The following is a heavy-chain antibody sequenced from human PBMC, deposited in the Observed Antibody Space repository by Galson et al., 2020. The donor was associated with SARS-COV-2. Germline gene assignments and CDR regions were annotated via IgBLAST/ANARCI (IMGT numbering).Heavy chain of an antibody. V-gene: IGHV3-11*01. Sequence: GESLKISCTASGFTFSDYYMSWIRQAPGKGLEWLSYISGDSRDIAYGDSMMGRFTVSRDNVKNLVHLQISSLRVEDTAVYYCVRDVTNDVRLSPAAGDWGEGTLVTVSS. CDR3: VRDVTNDVRLSPAAGD. CDR1: GFTFSDYY. J-gene: IGHJ4*02. D-gene: IGHD2-2*01. CDR2: ISGDSRDI.